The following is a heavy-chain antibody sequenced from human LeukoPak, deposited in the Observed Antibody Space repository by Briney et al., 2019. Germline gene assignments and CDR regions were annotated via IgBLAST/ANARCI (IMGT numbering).Heavy chain of an antibody. CDR2: PIPNSGNT. Sequence: ASVKVSCKASGYTFTSYEIIWVRQAPGQGLEWMGRPIPNSGNTEYAQKFQGRITMTRDTSISTAYMELSSLRSDDTAVYYCARVQYPGDFYYYMDVWGKGTTVTISS. V-gene: IGHV1-8*01. CDR1: GYTFTSYE. D-gene: IGHD2-2*01. J-gene: IGHJ6*03. CDR3: ARVQYPGDFYYYMDV.